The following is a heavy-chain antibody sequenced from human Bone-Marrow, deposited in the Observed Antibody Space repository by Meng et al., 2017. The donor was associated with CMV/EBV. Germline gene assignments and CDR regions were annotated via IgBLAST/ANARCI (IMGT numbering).Heavy chain of an antibody. V-gene: IGHV4-59*01. Sequence: SETLSLTCTVSGGSISSYYWSWIRQPPGKGLEWIGYIYYSGSTNYNPSLKSRVTISVDTSKNQFSLKLSSVTAADTAVYYCARGITGYYFDYWGQGTRVTVSS. J-gene: IGHJ4*02. CDR2: IYYSGST. CDR1: GGSISSYY. CDR3: ARGITGYYFDY. D-gene: IGHD1-20*01.